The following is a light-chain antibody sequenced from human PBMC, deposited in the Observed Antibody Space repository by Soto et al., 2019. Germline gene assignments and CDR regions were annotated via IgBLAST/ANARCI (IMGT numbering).Light chain of an antibody. CDR1: TSNIESHT. CDR3: ASWDDSRKGV. CDR2: TNN. J-gene: IGLJ1*01. Sequence: QSVLTQPPSASGTPGQRITISCSGTTSNIESHTVNWYQQVPGTAPKLLINTNNQRPSGVPDRFSGFKSGASASLAINGLQSDDEATYYCASWDDSRKGVFGTGTKLTVL. V-gene: IGLV1-44*01.